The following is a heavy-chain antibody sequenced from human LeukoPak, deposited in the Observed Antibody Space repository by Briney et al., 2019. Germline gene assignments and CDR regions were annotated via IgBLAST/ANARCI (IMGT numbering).Heavy chain of an antibody. CDR2: ISYDGSNK. Sequence: GGSLRLSCAASGFTFSSYAMHWVRQAPGKGLEWVAVISYDGSNKYYADSVKGRFTISRDNSKNTLYLQMNSLRAEDTAVYYCASSIAARPDWGQGTLDTVSS. CDR1: GFTFSSYA. V-gene: IGHV3-30-3*01. J-gene: IGHJ4*02. D-gene: IGHD6-6*01. CDR3: ASSIAARPD.